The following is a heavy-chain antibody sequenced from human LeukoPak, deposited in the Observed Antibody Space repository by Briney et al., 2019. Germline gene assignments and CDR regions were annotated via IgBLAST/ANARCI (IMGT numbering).Heavy chain of an antibody. CDR2: IYYCATT. J-gene: IGHJ4*02. Sequence: SETLSLTCTVSGGSLSRYYWSWVRQPPGKGLEWMGYIYYCATTYYNPSLKRRVTISVDPSNNHFSLKLSSVTAADTAVYYCASLDSSGYSAGYFDYWGQGTLVTVSS. CDR1: GGSLSRYY. D-gene: IGHD3-22*01. V-gene: IGHV4-59*06. CDR3: ASLDSSGYSAGYFDY.